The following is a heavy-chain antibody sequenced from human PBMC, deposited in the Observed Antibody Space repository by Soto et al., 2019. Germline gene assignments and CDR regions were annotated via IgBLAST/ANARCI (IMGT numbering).Heavy chain of an antibody. CDR3: ARHSTTVTTTFASDS. D-gene: IGHD4-17*01. Sequence: PSETLSLTCTVSGGSISSYYWSWIRQPPGKGLEWIGYIYYSGSTNYNPSLKSRVTISVDTSKNQFSLKLSSVTAADTAVYYCARHSTTVTTTFASDSWGQGTLVTVSS. V-gene: IGHV4-59*08. CDR1: GGSISSYY. J-gene: IGHJ4*02. CDR2: IYYSGST.